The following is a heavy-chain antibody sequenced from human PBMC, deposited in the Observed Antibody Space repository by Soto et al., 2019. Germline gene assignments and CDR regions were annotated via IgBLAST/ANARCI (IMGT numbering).Heavy chain of an antibody. V-gene: IGHV4-30-2*01. CDR1: GASISGSSYS. J-gene: IGHJ4*02. Sequence: SETLSLTCTVSGASISGSSYSWSWIRQPPGKGLEWIGYVYHSGSTYYNPSLKSRVTISVDRPKNQLSLKLSSVTAADTAVYYCGRVPAPWGQGTLVTVSS. CDR3: GRVPAP. CDR2: VYHSGST.